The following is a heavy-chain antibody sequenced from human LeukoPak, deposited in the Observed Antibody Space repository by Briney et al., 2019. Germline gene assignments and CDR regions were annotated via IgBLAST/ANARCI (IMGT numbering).Heavy chain of an antibody. CDR2: IDTNTGNP. CDR3: AREDFWSGYSVGY. D-gene: IGHD3-3*01. V-gene: IGHV7-4-1*02. CDR1: GYAFTSYA. Sequence: GASVKVSCKASGYAFTSYAMNWVRQAPGQGLEWMGWIDTNTGNPTYAQGFTGRFVFSLDTSVTTVYLQISSLKAEDTAVYFCAREDFWSGYSVGYWGQGTLVTVST. J-gene: IGHJ4*02.